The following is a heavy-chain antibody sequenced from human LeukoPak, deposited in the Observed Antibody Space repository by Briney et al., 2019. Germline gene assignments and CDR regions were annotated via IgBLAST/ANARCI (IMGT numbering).Heavy chain of an antibody. CDR1: RFTLSRSA. CDR3: ARRNSGSYSRGFDY. Sequence: GGSLRLSCAASRFTLSRSAMNWVRQAPGKGLEWVSTITDDGSSTYFADSVKGRFNISRDNSKNMLHLQMNSLRAEDTAVYYCARRNSGSYSRGFDYWGQGTLVTVSS. CDR2: ITDDGSST. D-gene: IGHD1-26*01. V-gene: IGHV3-23*01. J-gene: IGHJ4*02.